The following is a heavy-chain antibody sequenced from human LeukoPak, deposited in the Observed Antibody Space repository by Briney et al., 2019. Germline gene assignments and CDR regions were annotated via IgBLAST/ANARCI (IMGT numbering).Heavy chain of an antibody. CDR2: IRYDGSNK. CDR1: GFTFSRYA. Sequence: PGGSLRLSCAASGFTFSRYAMHWVRQAPGKGLEWVAFIRYDGSNKYYADSVKGRFTISRDNSKNTLYLQMNSLRAEDTAVYYCAKEAMVRGVMAYWGQGTLVTVSS. D-gene: IGHD3-10*01. V-gene: IGHV3-30*02. J-gene: IGHJ4*02. CDR3: AKEAMVRGVMAY.